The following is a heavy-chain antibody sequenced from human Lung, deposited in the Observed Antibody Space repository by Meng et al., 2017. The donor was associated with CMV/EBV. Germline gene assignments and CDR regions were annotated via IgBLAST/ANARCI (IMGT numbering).Heavy chain of an antibody. CDR1: GFTFNTHG. J-gene: IGHJ4*02. CDR3: ARGLVGASGVF. V-gene: IGHV3-30-3*01. CDR2: ISYDGNSQ. D-gene: IGHD1-26*01. Sequence: GESLKISCAASGFTFNTHGIHWVHQAPGKGLEWVAPISYDGNSQYYADSVKGRFTVSRDNLQMNSLRPEDTAIYYCARGLVGASGVFWGQGTLVTVSS.